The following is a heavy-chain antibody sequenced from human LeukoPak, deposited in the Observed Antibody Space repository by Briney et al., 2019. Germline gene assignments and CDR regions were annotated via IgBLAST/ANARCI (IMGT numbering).Heavy chain of an antibody. J-gene: IGHJ4*02. Sequence: ASVKVSCKAAGYTFSDYKINWVGQAPGQGVEGMGRISPKSGGRNFAQDFQGRGTITRDAESRTAFMELSRLRSDDTAVYYCARAQDTASANDFEYWVQGTLVTVSS. V-gene: IGHV1-2*06. D-gene: IGHD5-18*01. CDR1: GYTFSDYK. CDR2: ISPKSGGR. CDR3: ARAQDTASANDFEY.